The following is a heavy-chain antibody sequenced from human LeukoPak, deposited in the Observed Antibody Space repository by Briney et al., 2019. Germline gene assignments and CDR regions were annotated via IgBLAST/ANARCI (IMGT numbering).Heavy chain of an antibody. J-gene: IGHJ5*01. CDR2: IIPILGIA. CDR1: GDTFSDYT. V-gene: IGHV1-69*02. Sequence: ASVKVSCKTSGDTFSDYTVNWVRQGPGQGLEWMGRIIPILGIATYAQKFQGRVTITADRSTSTAYMELSSLRSEDTAVYYCARGRYYGSGSKNWFDSWGQGTPVTVSS. D-gene: IGHD3-10*01. CDR3: ARGRYYGSGSKNWFDS.